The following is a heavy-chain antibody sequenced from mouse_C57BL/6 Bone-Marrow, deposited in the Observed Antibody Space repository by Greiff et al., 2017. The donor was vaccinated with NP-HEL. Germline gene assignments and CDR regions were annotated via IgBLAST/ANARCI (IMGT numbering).Heavy chain of an antibody. CDR1: GYTFTSYT. D-gene: IGHD2-4*01. CDR2: INPSSGYT. CDR3: ARLGDYDERFAY. V-gene: IGHV1-4*01. J-gene: IGHJ3*01. Sequence: QVQLKGSGAELARPGASVKMSCKASGYTFTSYTMHWVKQRPGQGLEWIGYINPSSGYTKYNQKFKDKATSTADKSSSTAYMQLSSLTSEDSAVYYCARLGDYDERFAYWGQGTLVTVSA.